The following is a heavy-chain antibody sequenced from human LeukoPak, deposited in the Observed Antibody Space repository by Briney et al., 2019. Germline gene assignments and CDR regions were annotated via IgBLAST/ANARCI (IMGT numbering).Heavy chain of an antibody. J-gene: IGHJ5*02. CDR2: INPNSGGT. V-gene: IGHV1-2*02. D-gene: IGHD3-10*01. CDR3: TRTVRGVTPWFDP. Sequence: ASVKVSCKASGYTFTGYYIHWVRQAPGRGLEWMGYINPNSGGTNYAQRFQGRVTMTRDTSITTAYMELSRLRSDDTAVYFCTRTVRGVTPWFDPWGQGTLVTVSS. CDR1: GYTFTGYY.